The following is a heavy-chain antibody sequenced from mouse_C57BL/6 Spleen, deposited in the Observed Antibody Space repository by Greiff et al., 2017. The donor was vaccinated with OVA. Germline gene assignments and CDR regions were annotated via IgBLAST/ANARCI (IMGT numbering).Heavy chain of an antibody. CDR2: IHPNSGST. J-gene: IGHJ4*01. D-gene: IGHD1-1*01. Sequence: QVHLQQPGAELVKPGASVKLSCKASGYTFTSYWMHWVKQRPGQGLEWIGMIHPNSGSTNYNEKFKSKATLTVDKSSSTAYMQLSSLTSEDSAVYYCASGFTTVVHYAMDYWGQGTSVTVSS. CDR1: GYTFTSYW. CDR3: ASGFTTVVHYAMDY. V-gene: IGHV1-64*01.